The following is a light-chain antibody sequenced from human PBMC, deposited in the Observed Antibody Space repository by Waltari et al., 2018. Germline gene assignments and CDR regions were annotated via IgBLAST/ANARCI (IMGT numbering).Light chain of an antibody. Sequence: QSALTQPASVSGSPGQSITISCTGTSSDVGAYNYVSWYLQHPGKVPKLIIYDVTNRPSGVSGRFSGSKSGNTASLTISGLQGEDEADYFCTSYTSADTYIFGTGTTVTVL. CDR2: DVT. J-gene: IGLJ1*01. CDR3: TSYTSADTYI. V-gene: IGLV2-14*03. CDR1: SSDVGAYNY.